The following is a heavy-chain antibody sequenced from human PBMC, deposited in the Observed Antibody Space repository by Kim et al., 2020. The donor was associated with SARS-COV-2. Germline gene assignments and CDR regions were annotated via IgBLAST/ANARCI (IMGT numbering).Heavy chain of an antibody. CDR1: GFTFSSYN. CDR3: AREGGSSLIRNYYYGMDV. J-gene: IGHJ6*04. CDR2: ISSSSSTI. D-gene: IGHD3-10*01. V-gene: IGHV3-48*04. Sequence: GGSLRLSWAASGFTFSSYNMNWVRQAPGKGLEWVSYISSSSSTIHYADSVKGRFTGSRDNAKNSLYLQMNSLRAEDTAVYYCAREGGSSLIRNYYYGMDVWGEGTTVTVSS.